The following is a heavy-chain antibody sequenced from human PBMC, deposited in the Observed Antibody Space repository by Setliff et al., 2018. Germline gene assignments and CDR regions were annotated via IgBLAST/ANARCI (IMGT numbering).Heavy chain of an antibody. V-gene: IGHV1-46*01. CDR2: VNPSNGAI. Sequence: ASVKVSCKASGYTFTTYYIHWVRQAPGQGLEWVGRVNPSNGAIHYAQNFQGRVTMTRDTSTSIVYMELNSLRFEDTAVYYCAREFPGGTKGFDYWGQGTRVTVS. J-gene: IGHJ4*02. CDR3: AREFPGGTKGFDY. D-gene: IGHD1-1*01. CDR1: GYTFTTYY.